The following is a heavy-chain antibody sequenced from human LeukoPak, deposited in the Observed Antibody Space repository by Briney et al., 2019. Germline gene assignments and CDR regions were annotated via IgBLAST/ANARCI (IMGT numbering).Heavy chain of an antibody. J-gene: IGHJ4*02. V-gene: IGHV3-23*01. CDR3: AKYRTTNAPPRNFDY. CDR2: IGSDSGGI. D-gene: IGHD1-14*01. Sequence: GGSLRLSCAASGFTFSNTWMYWVRQAPGKGLEWASVIGSDSGGIVYADSVKGRFTISRDNSNNTLYLQMNSLRADDTAVYYCAKYRTTNAPPRNFDYWGQGTLVTVSS. CDR1: GFTFSNTW.